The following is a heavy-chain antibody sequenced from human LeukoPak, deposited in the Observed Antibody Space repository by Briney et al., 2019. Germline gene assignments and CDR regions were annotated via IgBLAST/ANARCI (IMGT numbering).Heavy chain of an antibody. CDR3: AKLRSGTTGNVEI. D-gene: IGHD1-26*01. CDR1: GFTSSSYA. V-gene: IGHV3-23*01. Sequence: PGGSLGLSCAASGFTSSSYAMSWVRQAPGKGLEWVSAISGSGGNTYYADSVKGRFTISRDNSKNTLYLQMNSLRAEDSAAYYCAKLRSGTTGNVEIWGQGTMVTVSS. CDR2: ISGSGGNT. J-gene: IGHJ3*02.